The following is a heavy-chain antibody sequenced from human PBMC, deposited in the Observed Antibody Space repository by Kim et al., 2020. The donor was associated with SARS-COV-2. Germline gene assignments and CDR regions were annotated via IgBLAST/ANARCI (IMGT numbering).Heavy chain of an antibody. V-gene: IGHV3-15*01. Sequence: GGSLRLSCATSGFTFTNAWMSWVRQGPGKGLEWVGRIKSKSAGGTTDYAAPVRGRFTVSSDDEKKTLYLQMSSLRTEDTAVYYCTTDGTWGFDNWGQGTLVTVSS. CDR2: IKSKSAGGTT. CDR1: GFTFTNAW. J-gene: IGHJ4*02. D-gene: IGHD7-27*01. CDR3: TTDGTWGFDN.